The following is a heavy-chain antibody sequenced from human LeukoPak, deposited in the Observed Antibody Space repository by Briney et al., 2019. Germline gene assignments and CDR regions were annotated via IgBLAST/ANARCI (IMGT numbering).Heavy chain of an antibody. V-gene: IGHV4-34*01. Sequence: SETLSLTCAVYGGSFSGYYWSWIRQPPGKGLEWIGEINHSGSTNYNPPLKSQVTISVDTSKNQCSLKLSSGTAGDPAVYYCARGGYDYVWGSYRSRWFEPCGQGTLGTVSS. CDR2: INHSGST. CDR1: GGSFSGYY. CDR3: ARGGYDYVWGSYRSRWFEP. D-gene: IGHD3-16*02. J-gene: IGHJ5*02.